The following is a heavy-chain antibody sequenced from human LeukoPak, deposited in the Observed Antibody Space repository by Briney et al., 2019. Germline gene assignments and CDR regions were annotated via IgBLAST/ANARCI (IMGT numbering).Heavy chain of an antibody. Sequence: GGSLRLSSAASGFTFSSYAMSWVRQAPGKGLEWVSAITGSGGITYYADSVKGRFTLSRDNSKNTLYLQMNSLRAEDTAVYYCAKGVWTDYTITHFDYWGQGTLVTVSS. CDR2: ITGSGGIT. D-gene: IGHD3/OR15-3a*01. J-gene: IGHJ4*02. CDR1: GFTFSSYA. CDR3: AKGVWTDYTITHFDY. V-gene: IGHV3-23*01.